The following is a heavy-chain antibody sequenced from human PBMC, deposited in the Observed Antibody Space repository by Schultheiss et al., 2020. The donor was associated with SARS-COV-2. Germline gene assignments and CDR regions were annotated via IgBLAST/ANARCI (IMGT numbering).Heavy chain of an antibody. CDR2: ISSSSSYT. CDR3: ARDRGSYYRWFDP. Sequence: GGSLRLSCEATGFTFDDYAMHWVRQAPGKGLEWVSYISSSSSYTNYADSVKGRFTISRDNAKNSLYLQMNSLRAEDTAVYYCARDRGSYYRWFDPWGQGTLVTVSS. D-gene: IGHD1-26*01. J-gene: IGHJ5*02. CDR1: GFTFDDYA. V-gene: IGHV3-11*05.